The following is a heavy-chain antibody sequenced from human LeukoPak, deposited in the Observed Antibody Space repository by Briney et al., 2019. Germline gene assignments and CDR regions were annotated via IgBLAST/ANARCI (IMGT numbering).Heavy chain of an antibody. CDR2: IYYSGST. CDR1: GGSISSYY. CDR3: ARRWGIGDSSGYYYYYYYYMDV. V-gene: IGHV4-59*12. Sequence: KASETLSLTCTVSGGSISSYYWSWIRQPPGKGLEWIGYIYYSGSTNYNPSLKSRVTISVETSKNQFSLKLSSVTAADTAVYYCARRWGIGDSSGYYYYYYYYMDVWGKGTTVTISS. D-gene: IGHD3-22*01. J-gene: IGHJ6*03.